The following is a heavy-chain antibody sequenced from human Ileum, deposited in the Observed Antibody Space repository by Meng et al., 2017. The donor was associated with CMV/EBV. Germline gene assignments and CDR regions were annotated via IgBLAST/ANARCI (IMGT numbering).Heavy chain of an antibody. D-gene: IGHD3-10*01. V-gene: IGHV3-23*03. CDR1: GFTFSSFA. Sequence: GGSLRLSCAASGFTFSSFAMNWVRQAPGKGLEWVSVIYRDDISTYYADSMKGHFTISSDKSKNTLYLQMDRLRAEDTAVYYCAKAYYCDTGIHPSPCRPYSNYGMDVWGQGTTVTVSS. CDR3: AKAYYCDTGIHPSPCRPYSNYGMDV. J-gene: IGHJ6*02. CDR2: IYRDDIST.